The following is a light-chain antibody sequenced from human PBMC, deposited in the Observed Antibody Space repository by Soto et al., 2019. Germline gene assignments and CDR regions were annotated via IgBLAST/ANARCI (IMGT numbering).Light chain of an antibody. CDR1: QSVSSSY. CDR3: QQRSNWPIT. J-gene: IGKJ5*01. CDR2: EAS. V-gene: IGKV3-11*01. Sequence: EIVLTQSPGTLSLSPGERATLSCRASQSVSSSYLAWYQQKPGQAPRLLIYEASNRATGIPARSSGSWSGTDFTLTSSILEPEDVAVYYCQQRSNWPITFGQGTRLEIK.